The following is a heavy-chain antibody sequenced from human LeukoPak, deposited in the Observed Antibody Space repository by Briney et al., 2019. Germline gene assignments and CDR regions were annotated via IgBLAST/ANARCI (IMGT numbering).Heavy chain of an antibody. V-gene: IGHV3-7*01. J-gene: IGHJ5*02. Sequence: PGGSLRLSCAASGFTFSSYWMSWVRQAPGKGLEWVANIKQDGSEKYYVDSVKGRFTISRDNAKNSLYLQMNSLRAEDTAVYYCARYDCSSISCYHNWFDPWGQGTLVTVSS. D-gene: IGHD2-2*01. CDR1: GFTFSSYW. CDR3: ARYDCSSISCYHNWFDP. CDR2: IKQDGSEK.